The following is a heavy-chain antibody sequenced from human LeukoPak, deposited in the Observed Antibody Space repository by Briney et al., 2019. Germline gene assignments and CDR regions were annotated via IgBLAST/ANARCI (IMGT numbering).Heavy chain of an antibody. D-gene: IGHD6-19*01. Sequence: SETLSLTCNVSGGSIGSYYWSWIRQPPGKGLQWIGATHDSRSSNYNPSLKSRVTISIDKSKNQVSLKLSSVTAADTAVYYCAREGDLIAVPHDALDIWGPGTMVTVSS. CDR2: THDSRSS. J-gene: IGHJ3*02. V-gene: IGHV4-59*01. CDR3: AREGDLIAVPHDALDI. CDR1: GGSIGSYY.